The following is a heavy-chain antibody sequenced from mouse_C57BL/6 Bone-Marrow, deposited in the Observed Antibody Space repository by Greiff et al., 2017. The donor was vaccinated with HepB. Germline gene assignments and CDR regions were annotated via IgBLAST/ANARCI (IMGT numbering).Heavy chain of an antibody. CDR2: ISDGGSYT. CDR3: ARGTGTYAMDY. V-gene: IGHV5-4*01. D-gene: IGHD4-1*01. Sequence: DVQLVESGGGLVKPGGSLKLSCAASGFTFSSYAMSWVRQTPEKRLEWVATISDGGSYTYYPDNVKGRFTISRDNAKNNLYLQMSHLKSEDTAMYYCARGTGTYAMDYWGQGTSVTVSS. CDR1: GFTFSSYA. J-gene: IGHJ4*01.